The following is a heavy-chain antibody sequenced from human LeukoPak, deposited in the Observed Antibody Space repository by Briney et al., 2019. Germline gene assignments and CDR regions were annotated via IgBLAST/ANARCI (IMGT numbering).Heavy chain of an antibody. V-gene: IGHV3-23*01. CDR3: GKTTVGYGSGQKPAWPVDY. Sequence: GGSLTLSCEASAFTFGSHAMYWVRQAPGKGLEWVAGIFGSGGSPNYADPVKGRFTISRDNSRNTVYLQINSLRAEDTAVYYCGKTTVGYGSGQKPAWPVDYWGQGTLVTVSS. D-gene: IGHD6-19*01. J-gene: IGHJ4*02. CDR1: AFTFGSHA. CDR2: IFGSGGSP.